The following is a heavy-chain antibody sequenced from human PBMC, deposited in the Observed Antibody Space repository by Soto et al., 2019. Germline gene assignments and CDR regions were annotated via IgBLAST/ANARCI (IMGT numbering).Heavy chain of an antibody. J-gene: IGHJ4*02. CDR3: ANSRPSYYYDSSGPLLS. V-gene: IGHV3-30-3*01. CDR1: GFTFSSYA. D-gene: IGHD3-22*01. Sequence: GGSLRLSCAASGFTFSSYAMHWVRQAPGKGLEWVAVISYDGSNKYYADSVKGRFTISRDNSKNTLYLQMNSLRAEDTAVYYCANSRPSYYYDSSGPLLSWGQGTLVTVSS. CDR2: ISYDGSNK.